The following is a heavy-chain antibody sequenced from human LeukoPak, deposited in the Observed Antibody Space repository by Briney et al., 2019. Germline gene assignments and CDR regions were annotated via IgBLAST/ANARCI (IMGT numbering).Heavy chain of an antibody. J-gene: IGHJ5*02. CDR2: INHSGST. D-gene: IGHD3-10*01. CDR3: ARGKRPITMGRGIKNWFHP. Sequence: PSETLSLTCAVYGGSFSGYYWSWIRQPPEKGLEWIGEINHSGSTNYNPSLKSRVTISVDTSKNQFSLKLSSVTAAETALYYCARGKRPITMGRGIKNWFHPWGQGTLVTVSS. CDR1: GGSFSGYY. V-gene: IGHV4-34*01.